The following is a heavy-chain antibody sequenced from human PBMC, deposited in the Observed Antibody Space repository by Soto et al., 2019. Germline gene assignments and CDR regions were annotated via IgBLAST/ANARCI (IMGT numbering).Heavy chain of an antibody. CDR1: GSAYSSEY. CDR3: AREGLYDCSSTSCYFDY. D-gene: IGHD2-2*01. V-gene: IGHV4-59*01. CDR2: IYYSGST. Sequence: SETLSVSCTVTGSAYSSEYWSWIRKPPGKGLEWIGYIYYSGSTNYNPSLKSRVTISVDTSKNQFSLKLSSVTAADTAVYYCAREGLYDCSSTSCYFDYWGQGTQVTVSS. J-gene: IGHJ4*02.